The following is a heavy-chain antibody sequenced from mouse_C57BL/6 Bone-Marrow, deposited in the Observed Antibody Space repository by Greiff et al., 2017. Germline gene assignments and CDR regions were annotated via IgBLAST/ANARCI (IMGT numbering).Heavy chain of an antibody. Sequence: EVKVVESGGDLVKPGGSLKLSCAASGFTFSSYGMSWVRQTPDKRLEWVATISSGGSYTYYPDSVKGRFTISRDNAKNTLYLQMRSLKSEDTAMYYCARELPFAYWGQGTLVTVSA. D-gene: IGHD2-1*01. CDR3: ARELPFAY. V-gene: IGHV5-6*01. CDR2: ISSGGSYT. J-gene: IGHJ3*01. CDR1: GFTFSSYG.